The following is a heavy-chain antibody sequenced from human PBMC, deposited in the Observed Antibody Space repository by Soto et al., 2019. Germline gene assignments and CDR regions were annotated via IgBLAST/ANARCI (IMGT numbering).Heavy chain of an antibody. D-gene: IGHD3-10*01. V-gene: IGHV2-26*01. CDR1: GFSLTTGRMG. J-gene: IGHJ6*02. CDR3: VRMNAESYSSYYAMDV. Sequence: QVTLRESGPVLVKPTETLTLTCNVSGFSLTTGRMGVSWIRQPPGKALEWLAHIFSDAERSYSRSLQGRLTVANVGSGSHVVLTMTHMDPVDTGTYFCVRMNAESYSSYYAMDVWGQGTTVTVSS. CDR2: IFSDAER.